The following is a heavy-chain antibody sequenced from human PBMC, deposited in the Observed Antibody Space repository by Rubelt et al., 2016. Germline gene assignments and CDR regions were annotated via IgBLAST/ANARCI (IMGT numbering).Heavy chain of an antibody. CDR2: VFRSGTT. D-gene: IGHD5-12*01. V-gene: IGHV4-38-2*02. J-gene: IGHJ4*02. CDR1: GYSISSGYY. Sequence: QVLLQQSGPGVVKPSETLSLFCSVSGYSISSGYYWGWLRQSPGRGLEHIGNVFRSGTTFYNPSLGGRVTISMDASKNNFSLRRTFRSAADTAIYYCVREWGVATPSIDHWGQGTLVTVS. CDR3: VREWGVATPSIDH.